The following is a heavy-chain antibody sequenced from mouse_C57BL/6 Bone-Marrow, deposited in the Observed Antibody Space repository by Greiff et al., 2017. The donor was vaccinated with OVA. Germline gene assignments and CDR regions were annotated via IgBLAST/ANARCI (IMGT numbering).Heavy chain of an antibody. J-gene: IGHJ3*01. CDR3: TRSLLPPWFAY. CDR1: GYTFTDYE. CDR2: IDPETGGT. Sequence: QVQLQQSGAELVRPGASVTLSCTASGYTFTDYEMHWVKQTPVHGLEWIGAIDPETGGTAYNQKFKGKAILTADKSSSTAYMELRSLTSEDSAVYYCTRSLLPPWFAYWGQGTLVTVSA. V-gene: IGHV1-15*01.